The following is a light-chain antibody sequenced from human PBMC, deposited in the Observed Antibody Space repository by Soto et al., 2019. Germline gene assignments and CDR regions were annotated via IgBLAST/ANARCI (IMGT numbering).Light chain of an antibody. Sequence: EIVLTQSPGTLSLSPGERVSLSCRASQSVSSNYLAWYQQKLGQAPRLLIYAASSRATGVPDRFSGSGSGTGFTLTITRLQPEDFAVYSCQQYSSSPPTFGRGTKVDIK. CDR3: QQYSSSPPT. CDR1: QSVSSNY. V-gene: IGKV3-20*01. J-gene: IGKJ2*01. CDR2: AAS.